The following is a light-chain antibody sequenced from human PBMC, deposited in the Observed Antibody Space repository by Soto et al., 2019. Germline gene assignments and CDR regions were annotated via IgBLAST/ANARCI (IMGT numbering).Light chain of an antibody. CDR3: QQYDSFSVT. CDR1: QSVLTW. CDR2: DAS. Sequence: DIQMTQSPSTLSAAVGDRVTITCRASQSVLTWLAWYQQKPGKAPQLLIYDASKLESGVPSRFSGSGSGTEFTLTISSLLPDDFATYYCQQYDSFSVTFGQGTRLEIK. J-gene: IGKJ5*01. V-gene: IGKV1-5*01.